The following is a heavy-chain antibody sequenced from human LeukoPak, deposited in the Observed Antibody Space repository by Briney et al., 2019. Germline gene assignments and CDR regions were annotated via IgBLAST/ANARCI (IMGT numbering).Heavy chain of an antibody. D-gene: IGHD1-1*01. Sequence: ASVKVSFKASGYSFTGYYMHWVRQAPGQGLEWMGWINPKSGGTNYAQKFQDRVTMTRDTSISTAYMELSRLRSDDTAVYYCARDGQGSGKTFDYWGQGTLVTVSS. CDR3: ARDGQGSGKTFDY. CDR1: GYSFTGYY. J-gene: IGHJ4*02. V-gene: IGHV1-2*02. CDR2: INPKSGGT.